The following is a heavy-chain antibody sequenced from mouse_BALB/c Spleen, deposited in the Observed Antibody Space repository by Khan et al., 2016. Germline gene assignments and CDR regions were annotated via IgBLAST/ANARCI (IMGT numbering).Heavy chain of an antibody. CDR3: ARDYYGSSYFDY. CDR1: GYSITSGYA. J-gene: IGHJ2*01. Sequence: EVQLQESGPGLVKPSQSLSLTCTVTGYSITSGYAWNWIRQFPENKLEWMGYIHYSGSTSYNPSLKSRVSITRDTSKNQFFLQLNSVTTEDTATYYCARDYYGSSYFDYWGQGTTLTVSS. CDR2: IHYSGST. V-gene: IGHV3-2*02. D-gene: IGHD1-1*01.